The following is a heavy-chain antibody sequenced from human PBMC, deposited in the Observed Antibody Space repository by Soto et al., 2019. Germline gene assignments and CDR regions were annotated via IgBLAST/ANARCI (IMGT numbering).Heavy chain of an antibody. CDR3: VIQGVAAAGTSGYYYGMDV. Sequence: GESLKISCKGSGYSFTSYWIGWVRQMPGQGLEWMGIIYPGDSDTRYSPTFQGQVTISADKSISTAYLQWSSLKASDTAMYYCVIQGVAAAGTSGYYYGMDVWGQGTTVTVSS. CDR1: GYSFTSYW. V-gene: IGHV5-51*01. J-gene: IGHJ6*02. CDR2: IYPGDSDT. D-gene: IGHD6-13*01.